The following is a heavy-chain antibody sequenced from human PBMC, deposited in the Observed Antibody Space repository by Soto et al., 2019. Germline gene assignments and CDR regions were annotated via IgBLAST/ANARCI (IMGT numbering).Heavy chain of an antibody. CDR2: IYYSGST. V-gene: IGHV4-39*01. CDR1: GGSISSSSYY. Sequence: ETLSLTCTVSGGSISSSSYYWGWIRQPPGKGLEWIGSIYYSGSTYYNPSLKSRVTISVDTSKNQFSLKLTSVTAADTAVYYCARRGKRILGGWFDPWGQGILVTVSS. CDR3: ARRGKRILGGWFDP. D-gene: IGHD3-16*01. J-gene: IGHJ5*02.